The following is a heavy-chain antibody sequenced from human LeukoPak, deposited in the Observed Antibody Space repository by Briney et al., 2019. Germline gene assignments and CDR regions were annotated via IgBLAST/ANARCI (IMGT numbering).Heavy chain of an antibody. V-gene: IGHV1-2*02. Sequence: GASVKLSCKASAYTFTGYYMRWVRQAPGQGLEWMGWINPNSGGTNYAQKFQGRVTMTRDTSISTAYMELSRLRSDDTAVYYCARVRGSRVVRGVMGAFDIWGQGTMVTVSS. D-gene: IGHD3-10*01. J-gene: IGHJ3*02. CDR3: ARVRGSRVVRGVMGAFDI. CDR2: INPNSGGT. CDR1: AYTFTGYY.